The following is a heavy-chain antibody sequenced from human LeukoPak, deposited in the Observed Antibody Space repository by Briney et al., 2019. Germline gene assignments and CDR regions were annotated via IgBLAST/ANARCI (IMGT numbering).Heavy chain of an antibody. D-gene: IGHD6-19*01. Sequence: PSETLSLTCAVYGGSFSDFYWSWIRQPPGKGLEWIGEINHSGSTNYNPSLKSRVTISVDTSKNQFSLKLSSVTAADTAVYYCARTVVSSGWYYFDYWGQGTLVTVSS. CDR2: INHSGST. CDR3: ARTVVSSGWYYFDY. CDR1: GGSFSDFY. J-gene: IGHJ4*02. V-gene: IGHV4-34*01.